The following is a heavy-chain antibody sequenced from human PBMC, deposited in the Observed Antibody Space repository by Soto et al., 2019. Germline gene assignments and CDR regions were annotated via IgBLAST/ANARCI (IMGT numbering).Heavy chain of an antibody. V-gene: IGHV6-1*01. D-gene: IGHD3-3*01. Sequence: PSQTLSLTCAISGDSVSSNSAAWNWIRQSPSRGLEWLGRTYYRSKWYNDYAVSVKSRITINPDTSKNQFSLQLNSVTPEDTAVYYCARVRYSDFWSGYYPFDYWGQGTLVTVSS. CDR3: ARVRYSDFWSGYYPFDY. CDR2: TYYRSKWYN. CDR1: GDSVSSNSAA. J-gene: IGHJ4*02.